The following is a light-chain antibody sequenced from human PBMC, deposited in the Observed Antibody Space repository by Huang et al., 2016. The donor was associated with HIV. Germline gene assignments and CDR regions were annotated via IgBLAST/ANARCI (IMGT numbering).Light chain of an antibody. CDR1: QSILYNSNSQNY. CDR2: WAS. V-gene: IGKV4-1*01. J-gene: IGKJ3*01. Sequence: DIVMSQSPDYLPVSLGARATINCRSSQSILYNSNSQNYLAWYQQKAGQPPKLLVYWASTRASGVPDRLSGTGSGTDVTLTISSLQAEDVAVDYCQQYYFSPRTFGHGTKVDI. CDR3: QQYYFSPRT.